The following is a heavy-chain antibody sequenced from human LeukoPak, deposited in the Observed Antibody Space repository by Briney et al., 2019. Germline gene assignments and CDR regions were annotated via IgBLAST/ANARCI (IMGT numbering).Heavy chain of an antibody. D-gene: IGHD5-12*01. V-gene: IGHV3-33*01. J-gene: IGHJ6*02. CDR1: GFTFSSYG. CDR3: ARRGYSGYDFLSPKKYYYYGMDV. Sequence: PGGSLRLSCAASGFTFSSYGMHWVRQAPGKGLEWVAVIWYDGSNKYYADSVKGRFTISRDNSKNTLYLQMNSLRAEDTAVYYCARRGYSGYDFLSPKKYYYYGMDVWGQGTMVTVSS. CDR2: IWYDGSNK.